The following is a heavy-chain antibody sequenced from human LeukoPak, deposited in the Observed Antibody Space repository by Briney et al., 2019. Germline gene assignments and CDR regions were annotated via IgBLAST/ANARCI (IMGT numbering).Heavy chain of an antibody. V-gene: IGHV4-39*01. CDR3: ATIRILSSGWIPFEY. Sequence: SETLSLTCTVSGGSISSSNFYWVWLRQPPGKGLEWIGNIHDRGSTYYNPSLKSRVTISVDTSKNQLSLELSSVTAADTAVYCCATIRILSSGWIPFEYGGQGTRVTVSS. CDR2: IHDRGST. J-gene: IGHJ4*02. D-gene: IGHD6-19*01. CDR1: GGSISSSNFY.